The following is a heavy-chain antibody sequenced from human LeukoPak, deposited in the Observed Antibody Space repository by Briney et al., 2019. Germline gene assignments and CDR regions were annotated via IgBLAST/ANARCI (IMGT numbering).Heavy chain of an antibody. CDR2: ISHSGTT. J-gene: IGHJ4*02. Sequence: SQTLSLTCTVSGGSISSSDYYWSWIRQHPGKDLEWIGYISHSGTTNYDPSLKSRVIILVDTSKNQFSLRLSAVTAADTAVCYCARGALNYFGSTYYLDYWGQGTLVTVSS. V-gene: IGHV4-31*03. CDR1: GGSISSSDYY. CDR3: ARGALNYFGSTYYLDY. D-gene: IGHD3-10*01.